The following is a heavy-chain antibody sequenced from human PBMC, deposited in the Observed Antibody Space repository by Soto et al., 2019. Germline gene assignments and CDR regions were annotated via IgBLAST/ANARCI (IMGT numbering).Heavy chain of an antibody. V-gene: IGHV3-30*18. CDR2: ISYDGSKK. Sequence: QVQLVECGGGVVQPGRSLTLSCAASEFTFSSYGIHWVRQAPGKGLEWVAVISYDGSKKQYADSVKGRFTISRDNSKNTLHLQMNSLRAEDTAVYYCAKDTYYHDTTGYYVFDYWGQGTLVTVSS. J-gene: IGHJ4*02. D-gene: IGHD3-22*01. CDR3: AKDTYYHDTTGYYVFDY. CDR1: EFTFSSYG.